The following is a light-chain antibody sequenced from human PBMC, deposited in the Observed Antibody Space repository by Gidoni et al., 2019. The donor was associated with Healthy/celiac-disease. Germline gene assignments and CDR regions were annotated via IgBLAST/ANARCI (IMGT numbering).Light chain of an antibody. CDR2: LGS. J-gene: IGKJ2*01. Sequence: EIVMTQSPLSLPVTPGEPASNPCRSSQSLLHSNGYDYLDWYLQKPGQSPQLLIYLGSNRDSVVPDRFSGSGSGTEFTLKISRVEAEDVGVYYCMQALQTPNTFGQGTKLEIK. V-gene: IGKV2-28*01. CDR1: QSLLHSNGYDY. CDR3: MQALQTPNT.